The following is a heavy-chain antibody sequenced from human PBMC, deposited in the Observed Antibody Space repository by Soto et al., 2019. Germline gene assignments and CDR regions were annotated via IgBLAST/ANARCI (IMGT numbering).Heavy chain of an antibody. Sequence: ASVKVSCKASGYTFTSYGISWVRQAPGQGLEWMGWISAYNGNTNYAQKLQGRVTMTTDTSTSTAYMELRSLRSDDTAVYYCARIYGSGSYYNDNYYYYYMDVWGKGTTVTVSS. J-gene: IGHJ6*03. V-gene: IGHV1-18*01. CDR2: ISAYNGNT. CDR3: ARIYGSGSYYNDNYYYYYMDV. D-gene: IGHD3-10*01. CDR1: GYTFTSYG.